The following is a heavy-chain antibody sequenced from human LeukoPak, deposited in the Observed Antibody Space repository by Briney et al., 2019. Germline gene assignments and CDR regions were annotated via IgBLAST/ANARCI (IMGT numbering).Heavy chain of an antibody. V-gene: IGHV4-30-2*01. D-gene: IGHD6-13*01. J-gene: IGHJ3*02. CDR3: ARASGIADVDI. Sequence: SETLSLTCTVSGGSISSGGYYWSWIRQPPGKGLEWIGYIYHSGSTYYNPSLKSRVTISVDRSKNQFSLKLSSVTAADTAVYYCARASGIADVDIWGQGTMVTVSS. CDR2: IYHSGST. CDR1: GGSISSGGYY.